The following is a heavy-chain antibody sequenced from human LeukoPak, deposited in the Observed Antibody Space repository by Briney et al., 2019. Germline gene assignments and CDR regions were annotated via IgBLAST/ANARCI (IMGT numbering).Heavy chain of an antibody. Sequence: GGSLRLPCAVSGFTVSSNHMSWVRQAPGKGLEWVGRIKSKTDGGTTDYAAPVKGRFTISRDDSKNTLYLQMDSLKTEDTAVYYCTTLEVSWGQGALVTVSS. J-gene: IGHJ5*02. CDR2: IKSKTDGGTT. CDR1: GFTVSSNH. D-gene: IGHD5-24*01. V-gene: IGHV3-15*01. CDR3: TTLEVS.